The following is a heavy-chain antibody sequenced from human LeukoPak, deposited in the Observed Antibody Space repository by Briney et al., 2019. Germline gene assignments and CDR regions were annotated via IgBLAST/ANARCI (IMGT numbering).Heavy chain of an antibody. V-gene: IGHV1-2*02. D-gene: IGHD6-13*01. CDR3: ARAGGQQELAG. CDR1: GYTFIGYY. Sequence: ASVKVSCKASGYTFIGYYIHWVRQAPGQGLEWMGRTNPSSGGTNYAQKFQGRVTMTRDTSISTAYMELRSLRSDDTAVYYCARAGGQQELAGWGQGTLVTVSS. CDR2: TNPSSGGT. J-gene: IGHJ4*02.